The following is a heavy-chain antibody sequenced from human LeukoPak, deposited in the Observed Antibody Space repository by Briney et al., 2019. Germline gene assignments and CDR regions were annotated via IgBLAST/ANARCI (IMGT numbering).Heavy chain of an antibody. Sequence: GGSLRLSCAASGFSFSDHYMDWVRQAPGKGLEWVSYISSSGSTIYYADSVKGRFTISRDNAKNSLYLQMNSLRAEDTAVYYCAELGITMIGGVWGKGTTVTISS. V-gene: IGHV3-11*04. D-gene: IGHD3-10*02. CDR3: AELGITMIGGV. J-gene: IGHJ6*04. CDR2: ISSSGSTI. CDR1: GFSFSDHY.